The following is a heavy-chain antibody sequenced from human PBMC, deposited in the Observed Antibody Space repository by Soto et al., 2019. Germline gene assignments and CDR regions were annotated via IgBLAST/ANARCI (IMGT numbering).Heavy chain of an antibody. V-gene: IGHV1-8*01. CDR3: ARMEYDILTGYNWFDP. CDR1: GYTFTSYD. J-gene: IGHJ5*02. Sequence: QVQLVQSGAEVKKPGASVKVSCKASGYTFTSYDINWVRQATGQGLDWMGWMNPNSGNTGYAQKFQGRVNMTRNTSISTDYMELSSLRSEDTAVYYCARMEYDILTGYNWFDPWGQGTLVTVSS. CDR2: MNPNSGNT. D-gene: IGHD3-9*01.